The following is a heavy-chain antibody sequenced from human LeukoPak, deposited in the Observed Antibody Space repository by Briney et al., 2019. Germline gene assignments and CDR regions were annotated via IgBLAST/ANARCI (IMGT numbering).Heavy chain of an antibody. D-gene: IGHD3-10*01. Sequence: AGGSLRPSCAASGFTFSSYAMMWVRQAPGKRLEWVSSITGSGDGTYYADSVRGRFTISRDSSKNTLYLQVNSLRAEDTAVYFCVKGFVHPTYYFEYWGQGTLVTVSS. CDR3: VKGFVHPTYYFEY. V-gene: IGHV3-23*01. J-gene: IGHJ4*02. CDR2: ITGSGDGT. CDR1: GFTFSSYA.